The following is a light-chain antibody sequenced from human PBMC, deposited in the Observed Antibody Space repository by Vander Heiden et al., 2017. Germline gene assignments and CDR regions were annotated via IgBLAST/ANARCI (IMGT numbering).Light chain of an antibody. Sequence: QMTQSPSTPSASVGARVSITSRASQSISSWLAWDQQKPGKGPKLLIDDAWSLESGVPSRYSGSGSGTEITLTINSLQPDDFATYYYQRNNSYSSLTFGGGTKLEIK. V-gene: IGKV1-5*01. CDR1: QSISSW. CDR3: QRNNSYSSLT. CDR2: DAW. J-gene: IGKJ4*01.